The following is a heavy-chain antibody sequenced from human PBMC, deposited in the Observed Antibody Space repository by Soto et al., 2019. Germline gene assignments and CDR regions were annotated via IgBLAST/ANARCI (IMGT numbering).Heavy chain of an antibody. CDR3: ASEGERLVLDY. CDR2: IYYSGST. J-gene: IGHJ4*02. V-gene: IGHV4-59*01. CDR1: GGSISSYY. Sequence: QVQLQESGPGLVKPSETLSLTCTVSGGSISSYYWSWIRQPPGKGLEWIGYIYYSGSTNYNPTLKSRATISVDTSKKQVSLALRSVTAADTAVYYCASEGERLVLDYWGQGTLVTVSS. D-gene: IGHD6-13*01.